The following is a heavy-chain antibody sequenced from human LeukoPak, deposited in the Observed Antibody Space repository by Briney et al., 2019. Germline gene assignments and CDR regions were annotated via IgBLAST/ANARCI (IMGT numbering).Heavy chain of an antibody. CDR1: GGSFSGYY. D-gene: IGHD6-19*01. V-gene: IGHV4-34*01. CDR2: INHSGST. CDR3: ARGPRGSSGWYLQPPFDY. Sequence: PSETLSLTCAVYGGSFSGYYWSWIRQPPGKGLEWIGEINHSGSTNYNPSLKSRVTISVDTSKNQFSLKLSSVTAADTAVYYCARGPRGSSGWYLQPPFDYWGQGTLVTVSS. J-gene: IGHJ4*02.